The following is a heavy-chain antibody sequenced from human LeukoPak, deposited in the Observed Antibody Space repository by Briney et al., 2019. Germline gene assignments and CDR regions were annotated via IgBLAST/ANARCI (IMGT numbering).Heavy chain of an antibody. CDR2: VHYSGST. CDR3: ARSSSGTFYFFDY. J-gene: IGHJ4*02. CDR1: GGSISGYY. Sequence: SETLSLTCTVSGGSISGYYWSWIRQPPGKGLEWIGNVHYSGSTTYKPSLKSRLTISVDTSKNQFSLNLSSVTAADTAVYYCARSSSGTFYFFDYWGQGTLVTVSS. V-gene: IGHV4-59*08. D-gene: IGHD1-26*01.